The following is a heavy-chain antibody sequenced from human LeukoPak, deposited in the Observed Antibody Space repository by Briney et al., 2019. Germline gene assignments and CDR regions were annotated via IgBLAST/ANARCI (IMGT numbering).Heavy chain of an antibody. D-gene: IGHD5-12*01. J-gene: IGHJ3*02. CDR3: ARDRPTISAPDAFDI. CDR2: ISAYNGNT. V-gene: IGHV1-18*01. CDR1: GYTFTSYG. Sequence: ASVKVSCKASGYTFTSYGISWVRQAPGQGLEWMGWISAYNGNTNYAQKLQGRVTMTTDTSTSTAYMELRSLRSDDTAVYYCARDRPTISAPDAFDIWGQGTMVTVSS.